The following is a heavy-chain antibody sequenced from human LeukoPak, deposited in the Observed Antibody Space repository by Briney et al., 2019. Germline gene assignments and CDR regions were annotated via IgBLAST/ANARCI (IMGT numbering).Heavy chain of an antibody. J-gene: IGHJ4*02. V-gene: IGHV4-61*02. Sequence: PSQTLSLTCTVSGGSISSGSYYWIWIRQPDGKGLEWIGRIYTSGSTNYNPSLKSRVTISVDTSKNQFSLKLSSVTAADTAVYYCASGYDYVWGSYRYTGAYFDYWGQGTLVTVSS. CDR1: GGSISSGSYY. D-gene: IGHD3-16*02. CDR2: IYTSGST. CDR3: ASGYDYVWGSYRYTGAYFDY.